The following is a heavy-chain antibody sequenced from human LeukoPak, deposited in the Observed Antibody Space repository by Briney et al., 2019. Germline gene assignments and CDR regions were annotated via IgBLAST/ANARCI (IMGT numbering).Heavy chain of an antibody. CDR2: MDDRGDS. V-gene: IGHV4-59*12. D-gene: IGHD2-2*01. CDR1: GDSMRSYY. CDR3: ARTNIVVVPAASMDYYYYYMDV. Sequence: SETLSLTCTVSGDSMRSYYWSWIRQAPGKGLEWLGHMDDRGDSNYNPSLKGRGSISVDTSKNQFSLKLSSVTAADTAVYYCARTNIVVVPAASMDYYYYYMDVWGKGTTVTVSS. J-gene: IGHJ6*03.